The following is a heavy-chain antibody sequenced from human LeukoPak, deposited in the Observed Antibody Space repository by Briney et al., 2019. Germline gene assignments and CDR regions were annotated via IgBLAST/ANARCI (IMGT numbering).Heavy chain of an antibody. CDR2: IYSGGSR. V-gene: IGHV3-66*04. CDR3: AGLPAYYYDTSDFYFDY. D-gene: IGHD3-22*01. J-gene: IGHJ4*02. CDR1: GFTVSSNY. Sequence: PGGSLRLSCAASGFTVSSNYMSWVRQAPGKGLEWVSVIYSGGSRYYADSVKGRFTISRDNSKNTLYLQMNSLRAEDTAVYYCAGLPAYYYDTSDFYFDYWGQGTLVTVSS.